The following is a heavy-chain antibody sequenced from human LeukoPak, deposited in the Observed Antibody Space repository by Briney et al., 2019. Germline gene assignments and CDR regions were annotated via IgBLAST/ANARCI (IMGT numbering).Heavy chain of an antibody. J-gene: IGHJ4*02. CDR3: AKDRGFSGGNHDY. Sequence: SGGSLRLSCAASGFTFSSYAMSWVRQAPGKGLEWVSAVSGSGGTTYYADSVKGRFTISRDNSKNTLYLQMNSLRAEDTAVYYCAKDRGFSGGNHDYWGQGTLVTVSS. CDR1: GFTFSSYA. V-gene: IGHV3-23*01. CDR2: VSGSGGTT. D-gene: IGHD3-16*01.